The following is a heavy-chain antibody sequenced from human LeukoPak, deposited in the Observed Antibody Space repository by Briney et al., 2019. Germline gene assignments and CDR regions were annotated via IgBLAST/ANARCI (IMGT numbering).Heavy chain of an antibody. CDR3: ARIGHGANSHLKWYFDV. J-gene: IGHJ2*01. CDR1: GVSISTSIYY. Sequence: SETLSLTCDVSGVSISTSIYYWAWIRQPPGKGLEWIGSVFYSGSAYYSPSFKSRPGIPLDTSKNQFSLQLSSVTVADTAVYYCARIGHGANSHLKWYFDVWGRGTLVTVSS. V-gene: IGHV4-39*01. D-gene: IGHD4-23*01. CDR2: VFYSGSA.